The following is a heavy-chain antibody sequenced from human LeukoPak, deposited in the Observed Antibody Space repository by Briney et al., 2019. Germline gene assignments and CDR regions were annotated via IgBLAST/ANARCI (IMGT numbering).Heavy chain of an antibody. Sequence: GSSVKVSCKASGGTFSSYAISWVRQAPGQGLEWMGRIIPILGIANYAQKFQGRVTITADKSTSTAYMGLSSLRSEDTAVYYCARTVSGYPEYFQHWGQGTLVTVSS. CDR3: ARTVSGYPEYFQH. CDR2: IIPILGIA. CDR1: GGTFSSYA. D-gene: IGHD3-22*01. J-gene: IGHJ1*01. V-gene: IGHV1-69*04.